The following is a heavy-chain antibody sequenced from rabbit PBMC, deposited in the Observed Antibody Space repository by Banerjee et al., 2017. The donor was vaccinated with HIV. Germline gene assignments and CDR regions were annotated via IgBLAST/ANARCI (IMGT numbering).Heavy chain of an antibody. D-gene: IGHD1-1*01. V-gene: IGHV1S40*01. CDR2: IYAGSGST. CDR1: GFDLSNYY. J-gene: IGHJ4*01. Sequence: QSLEESGGDLVQPEGSLTLSCKASGFDLSNYYMNWVRQAPGKGLEWIGCIYAGSGSTWYASWAKGRFTISKTSSTTVTLQMTSLTAADTATYFCARRGVGYYGGFDLWGPGTLVTVS. CDR3: ARRGVGYYGGFDL.